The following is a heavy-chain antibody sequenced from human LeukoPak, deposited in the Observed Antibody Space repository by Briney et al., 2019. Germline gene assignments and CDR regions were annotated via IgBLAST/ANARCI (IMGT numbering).Heavy chain of an antibody. V-gene: IGHV3-23*01. CDR1: GFPFISYA. CDR2: VNGSGGSR. Sequence: AALLISCSAAGFPFISYAMSWVLHQPGTRLEWGAAVNGSGGSRYYSEFWKSRFAIYRDNPKNTLYLQMSSRRAEDTAIYYCGKLATRQASTKYYFDCWGHATLVTVSS. CDR3: GKLATRQASTKYYFDC. J-gene: IGHJ4*01.